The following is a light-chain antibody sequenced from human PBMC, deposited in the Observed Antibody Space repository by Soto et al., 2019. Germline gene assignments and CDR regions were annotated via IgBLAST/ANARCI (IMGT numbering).Light chain of an antibody. Sequence: QSALTQPASVSGSPGQSITISCTGTSSDVGGYNYVSWFQHHPGKAPKLMIYEVSHRPSGVSNRFSGSKSGNTASLTISGLQAEDEAAYYCSSYTTSSLYVFGTGTQLTVL. CDR3: SSYTTSSLYV. CDR1: SSDVGGYNY. V-gene: IGLV2-14*01. CDR2: EVS. J-gene: IGLJ1*01.